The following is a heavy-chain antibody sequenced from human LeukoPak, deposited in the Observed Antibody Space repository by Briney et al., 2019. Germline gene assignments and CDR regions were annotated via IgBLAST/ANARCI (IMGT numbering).Heavy chain of an antibody. CDR1: GFTFSNAW. J-gene: IGHJ2*01. V-gene: IGHV3-7*01. D-gene: IGHD3-10*01. Sequence: GGSLRLSCAASGFTFSNAWMSWVRQAPGKGLEWVANIKQDGSEKYYVDSVKGRFTISRDNAKNSLYLQMNSLRAEDTAVYYCARAVAITMVRGVPNWYFDLWGRGTLVTVSS. CDR2: IKQDGSEK. CDR3: ARAVAITMVRGVPNWYFDL.